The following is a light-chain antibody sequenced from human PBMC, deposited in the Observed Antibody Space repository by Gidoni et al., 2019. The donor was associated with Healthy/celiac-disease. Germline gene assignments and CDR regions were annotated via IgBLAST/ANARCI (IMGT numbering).Light chain of an antibody. V-gene: IGKV1-39*01. J-gene: IGKJ3*01. Sequence: DIQMTQSPSSLSASVGDRITISCRTSQTIGSSLNWYQQKPGKAPKVLIRAASSLQSGVPSRFSGSGSGTYFTLTISSLQPEDLGTYYCQQTYFAPPFNVGPGTKVEI. CDR3: QQTYFAPPFN. CDR2: AAS. CDR1: QTIGSS.